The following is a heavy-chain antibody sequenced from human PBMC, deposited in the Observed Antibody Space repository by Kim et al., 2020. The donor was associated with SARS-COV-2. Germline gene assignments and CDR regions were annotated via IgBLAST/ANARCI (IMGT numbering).Heavy chain of an antibody. CDR3: ARLRGTEDYYYGMDV. CDR2: ISSSGSTI. J-gene: IGHJ6*02. V-gene: IGHV3-48*03. CDR1: GFTFSSYE. Sequence: GGSLRLSCAASGFTFSSYEMNWVRQAPGKGLEWVSYISSSGSTIYYADSVKGRFTISRDNAKNSLYLQMNSLRAEDTAVYYCARLRGTEDYYYGMDVWGQGTTVTVSS.